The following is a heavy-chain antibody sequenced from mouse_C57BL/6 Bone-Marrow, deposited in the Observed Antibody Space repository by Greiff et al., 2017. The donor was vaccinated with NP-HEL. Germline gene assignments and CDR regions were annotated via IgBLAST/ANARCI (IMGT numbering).Heavy chain of an antibody. V-gene: IGHV14-4*01. CDR3: TCYDYDGFAY. CDR1: GFNIKDDY. CDR2: IDPENGDT. D-gene: IGHD2-4*01. Sequence: VQLKESGAELVRPGASVKLSCTASGFNIKDDYMHWVKQRPEQGLEWIGWIDPENGDTEYASKFQGKATITADTSSNTAYLQLSSLTSEDTAVYYCTCYDYDGFAYWGQGTLVTVSA. J-gene: IGHJ3*01.